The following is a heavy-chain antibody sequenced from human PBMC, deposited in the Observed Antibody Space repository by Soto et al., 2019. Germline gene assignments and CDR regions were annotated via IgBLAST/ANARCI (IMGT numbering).Heavy chain of an antibody. V-gene: IGHV1-58*01. CDR1: GGSISSYY. Sequence: TCTVSGGSISSYYWSWIRQPPGKGLEWIGWIVVGSGNTNYAQKFQERVTITRDMSTSTAYMELSSLRSEDTAVYYCAAAVQFGVVIIPPDYWGQGTLVTVSS. J-gene: IGHJ4*02. D-gene: IGHD3-3*01. CDR2: IVVGSGNT. CDR3: AAAVQFGVVIIPPDY.